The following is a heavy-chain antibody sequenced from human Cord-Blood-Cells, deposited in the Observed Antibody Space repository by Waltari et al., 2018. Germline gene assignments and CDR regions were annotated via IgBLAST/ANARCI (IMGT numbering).Heavy chain of an antibody. V-gene: IGHV1-69*01. CDR2: IIPIFGTA. Sequence: QVQLVQSGAEVKKPGSSVQVSCKASGGTFSSYALSWVRQASGQGLEWMGGIIPIFGTANYAQKFQGRVTITADESTSTAYMELSSLRSEDTAVYYCARDLDVGMPGSDAFDIWGQGTMVTVSS. CDR3: ARDLDVGMPGSDAFDI. CDR1: GGTFSSYA. D-gene: IGHD5-12*01. J-gene: IGHJ3*02.